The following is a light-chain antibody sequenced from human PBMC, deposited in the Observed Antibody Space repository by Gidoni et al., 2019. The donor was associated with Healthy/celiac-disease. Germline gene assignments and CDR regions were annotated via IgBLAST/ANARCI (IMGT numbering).Light chain of an antibody. CDR3: QQYNSYRWT. Sequence: DIQMTQSPSTLSASVGDRVTITCRASQSISSWLAWYQQKPGKAPKLLIYKASSLERGVPSRFSGSGSGTEFTLTISSLQPDDFATYYCQQYNSYRWTFXQXTKVEIK. CDR1: QSISSW. V-gene: IGKV1-5*03. CDR2: KAS. J-gene: IGKJ1*01.